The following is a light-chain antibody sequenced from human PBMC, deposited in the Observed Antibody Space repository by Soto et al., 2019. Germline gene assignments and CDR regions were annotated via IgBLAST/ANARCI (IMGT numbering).Light chain of an antibody. CDR2: GAS. V-gene: IGKV3-20*01. J-gene: IGKJ4*01. Sequence: IVLTQSPGTLSLSPGEGATLSCRASQSVSSNYLAWYQQKPGQTPRLLIYGASNRATGIPDRFSGNASGTDFTLTISRLNSEDSAVYYCQQYDRSLPLTFGGGTKVEIK. CDR1: QSVSSNY. CDR3: QQYDRSLPLT.